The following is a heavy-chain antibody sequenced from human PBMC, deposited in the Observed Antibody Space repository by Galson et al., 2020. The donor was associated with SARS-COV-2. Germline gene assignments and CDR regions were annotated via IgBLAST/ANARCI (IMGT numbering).Heavy chain of an antibody. D-gene: IGHD5-18*01. CDR1: GFPFSTYS. V-gene: IGHV3-21*01. J-gene: IGHJ6*02. CDR3: ARDEGIRGYTYARFYYVLVV. CDR2: ISTSSSYT. Sequence: GESLKISCAASGFPFSTYSMNWVRLAPGKGLEWVSSISTSSSYTYYADSVKGRFSISRDNPRNSLYLQMNSLRAEDTAVYYCARDEGIRGYTYARFYYVLVVWGQGPTVPVSS.